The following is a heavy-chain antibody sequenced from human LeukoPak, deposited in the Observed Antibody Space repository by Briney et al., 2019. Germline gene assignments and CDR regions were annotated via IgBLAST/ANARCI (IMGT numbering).Heavy chain of an antibody. Sequence: PGGSLRLSCAASGFTFSSYGMHWVRQAPGKGLEWVAVIWYDGSNKYYADSVKGRFTISRDNSKNTLYLQMNSLKTEDTAVYYCTTGNWNLQGQVWFDPWGQGTLVTVSS. CDR2: IWYDGSNK. V-gene: IGHV3-33*01. CDR1: GFTFSSYG. D-gene: IGHD1-20*01. J-gene: IGHJ5*02. CDR3: TTGNWNLQGQVWFDP.